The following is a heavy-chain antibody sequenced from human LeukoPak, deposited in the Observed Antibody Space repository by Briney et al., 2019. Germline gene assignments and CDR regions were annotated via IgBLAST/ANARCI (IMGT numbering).Heavy chain of an antibody. V-gene: IGHV4-39*02. CDR2: IYYSGNT. D-gene: IGHD5-18*01. CDR1: GGFVSNRSYY. CDR3: AREVGTERWFDP. J-gene: IGHJ5*02. Sequence: SETLSLTCTVSGGFVSNRSYYWGWIRQPPAKGLEWIGSIYYSGNTYYNPSLKSRVTISVDTSKNQFSLKLSSVTAADTAVYHCAREVGTERWFDPWGQGTRVTVSS.